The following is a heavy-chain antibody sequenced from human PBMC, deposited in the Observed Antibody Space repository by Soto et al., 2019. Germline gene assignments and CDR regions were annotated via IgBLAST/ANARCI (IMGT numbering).Heavy chain of an antibody. V-gene: IGHV4-59*01. CDR1: GGSISSYY. CDR3: ARVGYDSSGPTFDY. Sequence: KTSETLSLTCTVSGGSISSYYWSWIRQPPGKGLEWIGYIYYSGSTNYNPSLKSRVTISVDTSKNQFSLKLSSVTAADTAVYYCARVGYDSSGPTFDYWGQGTLVTVS. J-gene: IGHJ4*02. CDR2: IYYSGST. D-gene: IGHD3-22*01.